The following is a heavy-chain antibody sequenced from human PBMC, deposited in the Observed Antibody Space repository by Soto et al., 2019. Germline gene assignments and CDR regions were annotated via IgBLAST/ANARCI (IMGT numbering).Heavy chain of an antibody. V-gene: IGHV4-59*01. D-gene: IGHD2-15*01. CDR2: IYYSGST. Sequence: PSETLSLTCTVSGGSISSYYWSWIRQPPGKGLEWIGYIYYSGSTNYNPSLKSRVTISVDTSKNQFSLKLSSVTAADTAVYYCARCPRGTSGYCSGGSCYPNLDAFAIWGQGTMVTVSS. CDR1: GGSISSYY. CDR3: ARCPRGTSGYCSGGSCYPNLDAFAI. J-gene: IGHJ3*02.